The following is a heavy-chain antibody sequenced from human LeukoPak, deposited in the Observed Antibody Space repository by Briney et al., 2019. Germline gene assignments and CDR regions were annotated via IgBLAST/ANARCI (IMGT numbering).Heavy chain of an antibody. CDR2: IYTSGST. CDR1: GGSISSYY. CDR3: ARAQDDFWSGRNYYYYYMDV. Sequence: SETLSLTCTVSGGSISSYYWSWIRQPAGKGLEWIGRIYTSGSTNYNPSLKSRVTMSVDTSKNQFSLKLSSVTAADTAVYYCARAQDDFWSGRNYYYYYMDVWGKGTTVTVSS. J-gene: IGHJ6*03. D-gene: IGHD3-3*01. V-gene: IGHV4-4*07.